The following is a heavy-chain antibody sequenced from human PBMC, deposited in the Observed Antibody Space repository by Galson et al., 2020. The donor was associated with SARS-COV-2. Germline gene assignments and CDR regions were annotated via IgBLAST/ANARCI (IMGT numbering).Heavy chain of an antibody. Sequence: ASVKVSCKASGYIFTTYGITWVRQVPGQGLEWVGWISAHSGDTSYAQNLQGRVTLTTDTPTSTAYMELRGLRSDDTAVYYCARDRDYSLDYWGQGTLVIVSS. J-gene: IGHJ4*02. V-gene: IGHV1-18*01. D-gene: IGHD4-4*01. CDR1: GYIFTTYG. CDR3: ARDRDYSLDY. CDR2: ISAHSGDT.